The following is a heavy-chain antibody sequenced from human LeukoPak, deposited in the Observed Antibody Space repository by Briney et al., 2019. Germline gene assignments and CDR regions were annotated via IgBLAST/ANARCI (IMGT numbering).Heavy chain of an antibody. CDR2: IYYSVST. CDR1: GGSISTRSYY. Sequence: SETLSLTCTVSGGSISTRSYYWGWIRQPPGKGLEWIGSIYYSVSTYYNPSLKSRVTISVDKSKNQFSLKLTSVTAADTAVYYCARLDGERPDYWGQGTLVTVSS. V-gene: IGHV4-39*07. CDR3: ARLDGERPDY. D-gene: IGHD4-17*01. J-gene: IGHJ4*02.